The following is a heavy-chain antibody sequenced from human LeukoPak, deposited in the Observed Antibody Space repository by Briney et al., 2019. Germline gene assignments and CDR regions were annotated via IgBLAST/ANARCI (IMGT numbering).Heavy chain of an antibody. J-gene: IGHJ4*02. D-gene: IGHD4-17*01. CDR1: GGTFSSYA. CDR2: ISAYNGNT. CDR3: ARVDYGDYDTNDY. Sequence: ASVKVSCKASGGTFSSYAISWVRQAPGQGLEWMGWISAYNGNTNYAQKLQGRVTMTTDTSTSTAYMELRSLRSDDTAVYYCARVDYGDYDTNDYWGQGTLVTVSS. V-gene: IGHV1-18*01.